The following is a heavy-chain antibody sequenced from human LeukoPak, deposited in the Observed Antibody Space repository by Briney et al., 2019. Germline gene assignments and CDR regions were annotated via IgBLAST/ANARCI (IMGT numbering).Heavy chain of an antibody. CDR1: GYTLTELS. CDR2: FDPKDGET. D-gene: IGHD3-3*02. V-gene: IGHV1-24*01. CDR3: ATDKETQLALDY. Sequence: RASVKVSCKVSGYTLTELSMHWVRQAPGKGLEWMGGFDPKDGETTYAQKFQGRVTMTEDTSTDIAYMELSSLRSEDTAVYYCATDKETQLALDYWGQGTLVTVSS. J-gene: IGHJ4*02.